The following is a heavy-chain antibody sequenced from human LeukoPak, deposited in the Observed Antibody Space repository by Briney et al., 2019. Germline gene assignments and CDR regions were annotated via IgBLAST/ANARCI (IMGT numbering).Heavy chain of an antibody. CDR3: ARDSRLYYDSSGPWGY. D-gene: IGHD3-22*01. CDR2: IYSGGST. CDR1: GFTVSSNY. Sequence: GGSLRLSCAASGFTVSSNYMSWVRQAPGKGLEWVSVIYSGGSTYYADSVKGRFTISRDNSKNTLYLQMNSLRAEDTAVYYCARDSRLYYDSSGPWGYWGQGTLVTVSS. J-gene: IGHJ4*02. V-gene: IGHV3-53*05.